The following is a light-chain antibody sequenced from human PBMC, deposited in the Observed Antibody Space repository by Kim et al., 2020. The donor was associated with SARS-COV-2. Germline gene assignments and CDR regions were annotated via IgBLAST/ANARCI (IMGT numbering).Light chain of an antibody. V-gene: IGLV3-1*01. J-gene: IGLJ3*02. Sequence: SPGQTASITCSRDKLADQYACWYQQKPGQSPVLVIYQDSKRPSGIPELFSGSNSGNTATLTISGTQAMDEADYYCQAWDSSTNWLFGGGTQLTVL. CDR3: QAWDSSTNWL. CDR2: QDS. CDR1: KLADQY.